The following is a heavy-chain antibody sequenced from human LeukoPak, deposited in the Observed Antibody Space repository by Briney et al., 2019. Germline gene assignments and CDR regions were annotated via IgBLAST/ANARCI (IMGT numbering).Heavy chain of an antibody. J-gene: IGHJ1*01. CDR2: IYYSGST. V-gene: IGHV4-59*01. CDR1: GGSISSYY. D-gene: IGHD3-22*01. CDR3: ARGSRYHYDSSGYYYEEYFQH. Sequence: RPSETLSLTCTVSGGSISSYYWSWIRQPPGKGLEWIGYIYYSGSTNYNPSLKSRVAISVDTSKNQFSLKLSSVTAADTAVYYCARGSRYHYDSSGYYYEEYFQHWGQGTPVTVSS.